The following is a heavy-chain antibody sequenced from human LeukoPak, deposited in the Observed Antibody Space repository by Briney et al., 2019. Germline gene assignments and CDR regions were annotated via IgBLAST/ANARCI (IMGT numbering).Heavy chain of an antibody. CDR2: IYYTGNT. CDR3: ARHWGYYYDSSGYYSPANWFDP. V-gene: IGHV4-39*01. J-gene: IGHJ5*02. Sequence: PSETLSLTCTVSGVSISSSNSYWGWIRQPPGKGLEWIGSIYYTGNTYYNASLKSRVTISIDTSKNQISLRLSSVTAADTAVYYCARHWGYYYDSSGYYSPANWFDPWGQGTLVTVSS. D-gene: IGHD3-22*01. CDR1: GVSISSSNSY.